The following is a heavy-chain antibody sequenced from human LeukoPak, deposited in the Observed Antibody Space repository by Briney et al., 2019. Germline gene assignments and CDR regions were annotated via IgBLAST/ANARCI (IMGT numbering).Heavy chain of an antibody. V-gene: IGHV1-2*02. CDR2: VNPNRCCT. J-gene: IGHJ4*02. CDR1: GYTFTGHY. Sequence: SVKVSCKASGYTFTGHYMLWVRQAPGQGLEGMGLVNPNRCCTNYLQKFQVRVTMNRDTSISTAYMELSRLRSDDTAVYYCARVREGWLQTTSPCDYWGQGNLVTVSS. D-gene: IGHD5-24*01. CDR3: ARVREGWLQTTSPCDY.